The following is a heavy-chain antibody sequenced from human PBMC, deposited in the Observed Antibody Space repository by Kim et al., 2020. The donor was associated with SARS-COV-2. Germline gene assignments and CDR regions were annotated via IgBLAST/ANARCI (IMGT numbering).Heavy chain of an antibody. CDR2: ISYDGSNK. Sequence: GGSLRLSCAASGFTFSSYAIHWVRQAPGKGLEWVAVISYDGSNKYYADSVKGRFTISRDNSKNTLYLQMNSLRPDDTALYYCARDPAPSLCCRY. CDR1: GFTFSSYA. CDR3: ARDPAPSLCCRY. D-gene: IGHD2-15*01. J-gene: IGHJ4*03. V-gene: IGHV3-30-3*01.